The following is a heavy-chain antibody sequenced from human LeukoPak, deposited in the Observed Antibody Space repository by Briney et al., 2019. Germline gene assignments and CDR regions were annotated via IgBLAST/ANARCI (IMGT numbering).Heavy chain of an antibody. J-gene: IGHJ5*02. CDR3: ARVPYCGGDCYSNWFDP. CDR1: GYTFTSYG. CDR2: INANNGNT. D-gene: IGHD2-21*01. Sequence: ASVKVSCKASGYTFTSYGITWVRQAPGQGLEWMGWINANNGNTNYAQNLQGRVTMTRDTSTSTAYMELRSLRSDDTAVYYCARVPYCGGDCYSNWFDPWGQGTLVTVSS. V-gene: IGHV1-18*01.